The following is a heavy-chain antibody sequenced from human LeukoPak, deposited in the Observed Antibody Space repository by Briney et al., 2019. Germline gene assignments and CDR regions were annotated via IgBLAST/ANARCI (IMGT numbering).Heavy chain of an antibody. D-gene: IGHD6-6*01. Sequence: SGGSLRLSCAASGFTFSTYAMSWVRQSPGKGLEWVSAISGSDAGTYYADSVKGRFTISRDNSKNTLYPQMNSLRAEDTAVYYCARDPSREQLDPYYYYGMDVWGQGTTVTVSS. CDR3: ARDPSREQLDPYYYYGMDV. CDR1: GFTFSTYA. J-gene: IGHJ6*02. V-gene: IGHV3-23*01. CDR2: ISGSDAGT.